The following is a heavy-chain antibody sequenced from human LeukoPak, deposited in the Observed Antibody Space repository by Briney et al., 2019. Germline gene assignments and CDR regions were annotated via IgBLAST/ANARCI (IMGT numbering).Heavy chain of an antibody. D-gene: IGHD3-16*02. CDR3: ARDRFSYYDYVWGSYRYDAFDI. V-gene: IGHV3-33*01. J-gene: IGHJ3*02. Sequence: PGRSLRLSCAASGFTFSSYGVHWVRQAPGKGLEWVAVIWYDGSGKYYADSVKGRFTISRDNSKNTLYLQMNSLRAEDTAVYYCARDRFSYYDYVWGSYRYDAFDIWGQGTMVTVSS. CDR1: GFTFSSYG. CDR2: IWYDGSGK.